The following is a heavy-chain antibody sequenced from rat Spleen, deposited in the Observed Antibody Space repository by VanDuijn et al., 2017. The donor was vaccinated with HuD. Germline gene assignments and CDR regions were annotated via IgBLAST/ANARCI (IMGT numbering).Heavy chain of an antibody. CDR3: AKDWGGLYFDY. Sequence: EVQLVESGGGLVQPGRSMKLSCAASGFTFSSFALAWVRQAPTKGLEWVASISYDGGNTYYRDSVKGRFTISRDNAKSSLYLQMDSLRSEDTSTYFCAKDWGGLYFDYWGRGVMVTVSS. CDR2: ISYDGGNT. D-gene: IGHD1-11*01. V-gene: IGHV5-20*01. CDR1: GFTFSSFA. J-gene: IGHJ2*01.